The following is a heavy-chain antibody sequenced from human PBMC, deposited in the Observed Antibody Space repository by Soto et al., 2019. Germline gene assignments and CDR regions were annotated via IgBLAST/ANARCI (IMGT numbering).Heavy chain of an antibody. J-gene: IGHJ4*01. CDR3: ARRTPTTPYDY. D-gene: IGHD4-4*01. CDR2: ISYDGSNK. V-gene: IGHV3-30*03. CDR1: GFTFSSYG. Sequence: GGSLRLSCAASGFTFSSYGMHWVRQAPGKGLEWVAVISYDGSNKYYADSVKGRFTISRDNSKNTLYLQMNSLRADDTAVYYCARRTPTTPYDYWGHGTLVTVSS.